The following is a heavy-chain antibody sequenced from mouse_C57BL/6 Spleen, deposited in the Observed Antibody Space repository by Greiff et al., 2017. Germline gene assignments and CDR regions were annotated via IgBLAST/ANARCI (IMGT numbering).Heavy chain of an antibody. CDR3: ARRYYDYDGRFDY. J-gene: IGHJ2*01. CDR2: LNPSTGGT. Sequence: VQLQQPGTELVKPGASVKLSCKASGYTFTSYWMHWVKQRPGQGLEWIGNLNPSTGGTNYNAKFKSKATLTVDKSSSTAYMQLSSLTSEDSAVYYCARRYYDYDGRFDYWGQGTTLTVSS. V-gene: IGHV1-53*01. D-gene: IGHD2-4*01. CDR1: GYTFTSYW.